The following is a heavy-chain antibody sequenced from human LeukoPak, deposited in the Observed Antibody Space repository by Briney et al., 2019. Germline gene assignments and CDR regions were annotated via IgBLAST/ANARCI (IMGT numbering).Heavy chain of an antibody. CDR3: AKYAYNWNAPDGFDM. V-gene: IGHV3-30*18. Sequence: PGRSLRLSCRASRFSFSDYDMRWVRQAPGKGLEWVAVISSDGSRKHYGDSVKGRFTISRDDSESTLFLQMNSLRTDDTSVYFCAKYAYNWNAPDGFDMWGQGTMVIVSS. D-gene: IGHD1-1*01. CDR2: ISSDGSRK. CDR1: RFSFSDYD. J-gene: IGHJ3*02.